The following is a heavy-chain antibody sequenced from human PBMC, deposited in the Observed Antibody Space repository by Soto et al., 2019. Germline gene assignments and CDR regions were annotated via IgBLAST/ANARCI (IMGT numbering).Heavy chain of an antibody. V-gene: IGHV4-34*01. CDR1: GGSFSGYY. CDR2: INHSGST. CDR3: AKSMVRGVINEYYFDY. D-gene: IGHD3-10*01. Sequence: SETLSLTCAVYGGSFSGYYWSWIRQPPGKGLEWIGEINHSGSTNYNPSLKSRVTISVDTSKNQFSLKLSSVTAADTAAYYCAKSMVRGVINEYYFDYWGQEPWSPSPQ. J-gene: IGHJ4*01.